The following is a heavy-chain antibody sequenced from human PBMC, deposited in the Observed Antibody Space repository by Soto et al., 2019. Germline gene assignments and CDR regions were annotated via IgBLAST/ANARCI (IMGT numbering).Heavy chain of an antibody. Sequence: QITLKESGPTLVKPTQTLTLTCTFSGFSLSTSGVGVGWIRQPPGKALEWLALIYWDDDKRYSPSLKSRLTXTXATSKSQGVLTMTNMDPVDTATYYCAHRGYGDPFDYWGQGTLVTVSS. V-gene: IGHV2-5*02. J-gene: IGHJ4*02. D-gene: IGHD4-17*01. CDR3: AHRGYGDPFDY. CDR2: IYWDDDK. CDR1: GFSLSTSGVG.